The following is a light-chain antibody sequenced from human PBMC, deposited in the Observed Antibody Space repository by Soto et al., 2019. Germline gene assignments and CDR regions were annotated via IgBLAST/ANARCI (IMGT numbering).Light chain of an antibody. CDR3: CSYARSSTYV. J-gene: IGLJ1*01. Sequence: SALPQPASVSGSPGQPITISCTGTSSDVGTYNLVSWYQQHPGKAPKLMIFEGSKRPSGVSNRFSGSKSGNTASLTISGLQAEDEADYYCCSYARSSTYVFGTGTKVTVL. CDR2: EGS. CDR1: SSDVGTYNL. V-gene: IGLV2-23*01.